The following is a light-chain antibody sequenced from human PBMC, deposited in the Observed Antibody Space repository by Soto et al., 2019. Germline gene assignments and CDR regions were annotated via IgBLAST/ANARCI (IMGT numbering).Light chain of an antibody. CDR1: SNDVGAYNY. V-gene: IGLV2-11*01. CDR2: DVS. J-gene: IGLJ2*01. CDR3: CSYAGSYTLV. Sequence: QSVLTQPRSLSGSPGQSVTISCTGTSNDVGAYNYVSWYQQHPGKAPKLMIYDVSKRPSGVPDRFSASKSGTTASLTISGLQAEDEADYCCCSYAGSYTLVFGGGTKVTVL.